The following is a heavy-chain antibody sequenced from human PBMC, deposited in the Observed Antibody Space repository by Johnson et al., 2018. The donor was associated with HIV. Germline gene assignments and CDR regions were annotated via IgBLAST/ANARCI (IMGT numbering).Heavy chain of an antibody. Sequence: MQLVESGGGVVQPGGSLRLSCAASGVTISSFGMHWVRQAPGKGLEWVAFIRFDGSDEYYSNSVKGRFTISRDNSKNTLYLQMNSLRAEETALYYCARVTRYNWNSDAFDIWGQGTMVTVSS. J-gene: IGHJ3*02. CDR2: IRFDGSDE. V-gene: IGHV3-30*02. CDR3: ARVTRYNWNSDAFDI. D-gene: IGHD1-1*01. CDR1: GVTISSFG.